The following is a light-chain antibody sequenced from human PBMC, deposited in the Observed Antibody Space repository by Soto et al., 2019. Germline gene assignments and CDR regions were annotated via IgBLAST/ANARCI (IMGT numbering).Light chain of an antibody. J-gene: IGKJ1*01. V-gene: IGKV3-15*01. CDR3: HQYDNWPRT. CDR1: QSVSSG. Sequence: EIVLTQSPATPSVSPGERAAPSCRTSQSVSSGLAWYQQRPGQAPRLLIYAASTRATGIPARFSGSGSGTEFTLTISSLQSEDSAIYYCHQYDNWPRTFGQGTKVDI. CDR2: AAS.